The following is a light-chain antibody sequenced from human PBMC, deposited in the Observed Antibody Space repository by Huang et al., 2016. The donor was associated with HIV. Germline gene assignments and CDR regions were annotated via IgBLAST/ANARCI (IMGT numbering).Light chain of an antibody. Sequence: EVVLTQSPGTLSLSPGKRVALSCRASETIASNYLDWYRQSPGQAPRLLISGASNRATDTPDMFSGSGSGTDFTLTITKLEPEYSAVYYCQQYGTSPLTFGQGTRVEIK. CDR3: QQYGTSPLT. CDR2: GAS. V-gene: IGKV3-20*01. J-gene: IGKJ1*01. CDR1: ETIASNY.